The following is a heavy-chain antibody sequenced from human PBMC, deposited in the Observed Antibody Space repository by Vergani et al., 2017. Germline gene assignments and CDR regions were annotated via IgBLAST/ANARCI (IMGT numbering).Heavy chain of an antibody. V-gene: IGHV2-5*04. Sequence: QITLKESGPTLVKPTQTLTLTCTFSGFSLNTRGVSVAWIRQPPGKALDWLALIYWNDDQHYSPSLNNRVTITKDTSKNQVVLTMTNMDYVDTGTYYCFYKKNGCGTSGCFLPFLYYYHMDVWGKGTTVTVSS. CDR3: FYKKNGCGTSGCFLPFLYYYHMDV. CDR2: IYWNDDQ. D-gene: IGHD1-7*01. J-gene: IGHJ6*03. CDR1: GFSLNTRGVS.